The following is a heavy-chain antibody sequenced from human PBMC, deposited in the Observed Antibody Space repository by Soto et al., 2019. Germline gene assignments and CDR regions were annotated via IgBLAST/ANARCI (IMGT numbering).Heavy chain of an antibody. CDR2: VSYDGSDK. CDR1: GFSFSSYA. J-gene: IGHJ3*02. Sequence: GGSLRLSCAASGFSFSSYAMHWVRQAPGKGLEWVAVVSYDGSDKYYADSVKGRFTISRDNSKNTLYLQMNSLRAEDTALYYCARSIVASIYAFDIWGQGTMVTVSS. V-gene: IGHV3-30-3*01. CDR3: ARSIVASIYAFDI. D-gene: IGHD5-12*01.